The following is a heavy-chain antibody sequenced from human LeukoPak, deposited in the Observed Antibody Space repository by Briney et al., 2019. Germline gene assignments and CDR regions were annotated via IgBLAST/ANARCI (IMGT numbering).Heavy chain of an antibody. CDR2: MNPNSGNT. V-gene: IGHV1-8*01. D-gene: IGHD4/OR15-4a*01. CDR3: ARKNYGSNRWFDP. CDR1: RYTFTSYD. J-gene: IGHJ5*02. Sequence: ASVKDSCKASRYTFTSYDINWVRQAPGQGLEWMGWMNPNSGNTGYAQKFQGRVTMTRNTSVSTAYMELSSLRSEDTAVYYCARKNYGSNRWFDPWGQGTLVTVSS.